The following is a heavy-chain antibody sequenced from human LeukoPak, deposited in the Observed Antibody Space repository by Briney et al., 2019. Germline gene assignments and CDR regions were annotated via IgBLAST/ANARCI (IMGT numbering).Heavy chain of an antibody. CDR1: GGSISSQY. V-gene: IGHV4-59*11. J-gene: IGHJ6*02. D-gene: IGHD3-10*01. CDR2: IYYSGST. CDR3: ASAKGGSAQYGMDV. Sequence: SETLSLTCTVSGGSISSQYWSWIRQPPGKGLEWIAGYIYYSGSTNYNPSLKSRVTISVDSSKNQFSLKLSSVTAADTAVYYCASAKGGSAQYGMDVWGQGTTVTVSS.